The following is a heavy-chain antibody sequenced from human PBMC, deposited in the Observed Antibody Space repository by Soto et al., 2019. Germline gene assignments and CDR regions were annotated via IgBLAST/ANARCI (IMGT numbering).Heavy chain of an antibody. Sequence: SETLSLTCSISGDSISNLDYFWAWIRQPPGQALEYIGYIYKSATTYYNPSFESRVAVSVDTSKSQFSLNVTSVTAADTAVYFCARGRYCLTGRCFPNWFDSWGQGALVTVSS. D-gene: IGHD7-27*01. CDR2: IYKSATT. J-gene: IGHJ5*01. CDR3: ARGRYCLTGRCFPNWFDS. V-gene: IGHV4-30-4*01. CDR1: GDSISNLDYF.